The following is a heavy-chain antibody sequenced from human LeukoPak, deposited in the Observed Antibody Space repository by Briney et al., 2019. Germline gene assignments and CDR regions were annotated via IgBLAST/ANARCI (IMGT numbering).Heavy chain of an antibody. CDR1: GFTFSSCA. CDR2: ISATGIST. CDR3: ARGGFGESTGYYFDY. V-gene: IGHV3-23*01. J-gene: IGHJ4*02. Sequence: GGSLRLSCAASGFTFSSCAMSWVRQAPGKGLEWVSHISATGISTYYADSVKGRFTISRDNSKNTLYLQMNSLRAEDTAVYYCARGGFGESTGYYFDYWGQGTLVTVSS. D-gene: IGHD3-10*01.